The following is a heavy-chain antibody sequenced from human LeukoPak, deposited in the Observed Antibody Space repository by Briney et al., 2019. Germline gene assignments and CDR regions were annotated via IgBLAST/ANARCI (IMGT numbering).Heavy chain of an antibody. Sequence: SETLSLTCAVSGYSISSSYYWGWIRQPPGKGLEWIGSIYPSGSAYYNPSLNSRVTISVDTSKNQFSLKLSSVTAADTAVYYCARDGPTYYYDSNGYYFGYWGQGTLVTVSS. CDR2: IYPSGSA. J-gene: IGHJ4*02. CDR3: ARDGPTYYYDSNGYYFGY. V-gene: IGHV4-38-2*02. D-gene: IGHD3-22*01. CDR1: GYSISSSYY.